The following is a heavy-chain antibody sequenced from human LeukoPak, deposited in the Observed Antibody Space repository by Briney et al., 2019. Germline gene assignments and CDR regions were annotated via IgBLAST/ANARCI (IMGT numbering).Heavy chain of an antibody. CDR3: ARGGGAVAGTGFIDY. V-gene: IGHV1-46*01. CDR1: GYTFTSYY. D-gene: IGHD6-19*01. CDR2: INPSGGST. Sequence: ASVKVSCKASGYTFTSYYMHWVRQAPGQGLEWMGIINPSGGSTSYAQKFQGRVTMTRDTSISTAYMELSRLRSDDTAVYYCARGGGAVAGTGFIDYWGQGTLVTVSS. J-gene: IGHJ4*02.